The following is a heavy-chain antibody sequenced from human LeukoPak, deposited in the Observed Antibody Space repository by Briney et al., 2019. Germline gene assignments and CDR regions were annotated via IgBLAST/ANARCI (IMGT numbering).Heavy chain of an antibody. Sequence: PSETLSLTCTVPGGSINTYYWSWIRQPPGEGLEWIGSIHYRGSPNYNPSLKSRVTISVDTSNNQFSLKLRSVTAADTAVYYCARHNKTPTYYYGSGSYFDSWGQGTLVTVSS. D-gene: IGHD3-10*01. CDR3: ARHNKTPTYYYGSGSYFDS. V-gene: IGHV4-59*08. CDR1: GGSINTYY. J-gene: IGHJ4*02. CDR2: IHYRGSP.